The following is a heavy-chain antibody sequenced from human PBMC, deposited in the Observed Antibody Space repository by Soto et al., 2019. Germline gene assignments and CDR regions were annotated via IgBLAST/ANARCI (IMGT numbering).Heavy chain of an antibody. J-gene: IGHJ4*02. D-gene: IGHD6-19*01. V-gene: IGHV4-59*01. CDR3: ARSVAVPGAHIDX. CDR2: VYYTGST. Sequence: SETLSLTCSVSGGSISGSYWSWIRQSPGKGLEWLCYVYYTGSTNYSPSLRSRVSISVDTSKNGFSLRLSSVTAADTAVYFCARSVAVPGAHIDXWGQGTQVTVSX. CDR1: GGSISGSY.